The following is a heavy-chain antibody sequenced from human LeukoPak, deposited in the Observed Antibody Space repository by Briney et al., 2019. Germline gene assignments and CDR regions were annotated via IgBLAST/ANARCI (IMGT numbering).Heavy chain of an antibody. V-gene: IGHV4-31*03. CDR3: ARVAHDSSGYTIDY. CDR2: IYYSGST. Sequence: KSSQTLSLTCTVSGGSISSGGYYWSWIRQHPGKGLECIGYIYYSGSTYYNPSLKSRVTISVATSKNQFSLKLSSMTAADTAVYYCARVAHDSSGYTIDYWGQGTLVTVSS. J-gene: IGHJ4*02. CDR1: GGSISSGGYY. D-gene: IGHD3-22*01.